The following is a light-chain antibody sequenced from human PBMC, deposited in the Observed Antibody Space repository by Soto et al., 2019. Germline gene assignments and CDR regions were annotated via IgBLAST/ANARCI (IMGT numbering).Light chain of an antibody. CDR2: YDT. CDR3: QVWDSSSDHVV. V-gene: IGLV3-21*04. J-gene: IGLJ3*02. CDR1: NIGSIS. Sequence: SYVRTQPPSVSVAPGKTASITCGGNNIGSISVHWYQQKPGQAPVLVIYYDTVRPSGIPERISGSNSGNTATLTITRVEAGDEAYYYCQVWDSSSDHVVFGGGTKLTVL.